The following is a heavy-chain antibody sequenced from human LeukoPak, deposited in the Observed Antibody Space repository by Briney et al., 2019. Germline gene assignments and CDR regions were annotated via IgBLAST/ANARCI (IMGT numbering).Heavy chain of an antibody. CDR2: IQYDGSNK. D-gene: IGHD6-13*01. J-gene: IGHJ4*02. CDR1: GFSFSSYG. Sequence: GGSLRLSCAASGFSFSSYGMHWVRQAPGKGLEWVAFIQYDGSNKYYSDSVKGRLTISRDNSKNTLYLQMNSLRAEDTAVYYCARGLIAAAGYYWGQGTLVTVSS. V-gene: IGHV3-30*02. CDR3: ARGLIAAAGYY.